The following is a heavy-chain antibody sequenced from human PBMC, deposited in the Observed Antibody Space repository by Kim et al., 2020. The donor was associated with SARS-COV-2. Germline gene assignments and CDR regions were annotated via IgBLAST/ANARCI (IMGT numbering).Heavy chain of an antibody. V-gene: IGHV3-7*01. CDR2: IKQDGSEK. Sequence: GGSLRLSCVAYGFTFSSYAMSWVRQAPGKGLEWVANIKQDGSEKYYIDSVKGRITISRDNAKNLMYLQMSGLRAEDTAVYYCARDIRGTWFDPWGQGTLV. J-gene: IGHJ5*02. D-gene: IGHD3-16*01. CDR3: ARDIRGTWFDP. CDR1: GFTFSSYA.